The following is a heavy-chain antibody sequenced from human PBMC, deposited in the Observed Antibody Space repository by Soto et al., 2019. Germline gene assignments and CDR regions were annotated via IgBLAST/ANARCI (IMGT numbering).Heavy chain of an antibody. V-gene: IGHV3-30*18. J-gene: IGHJ6*02. CDR1: GFIFANYG. D-gene: IGHD1-1*01. CDR3: AKARGANNWATYYGLDV. Sequence: QEQLVESGGGVVQPGRSLRLSCAASGFIFANYGMHWVRQAPGKGLEWVALITYEGSNKYYADAVKGRFTISRDNAKNMVSLQMDSLRDEDTAVYYCAKARGANNWATYYGLDVWGQGTTVTVSS. CDR2: ITYEGSNK.